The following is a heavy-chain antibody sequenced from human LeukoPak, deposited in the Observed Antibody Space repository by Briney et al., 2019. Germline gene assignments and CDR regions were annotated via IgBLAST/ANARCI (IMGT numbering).Heavy chain of an antibody. V-gene: IGHV3-15*01. J-gene: IGHJ6*03. D-gene: IGHD5-18*01. CDR2: IKSKTDGGRT. CDR1: GFTFSSYG. Sequence: GGSLRLSCAASGFTFSSYGMSWVRQAPGKGLEWVGRIKSKTDGGRTDYAAPVKGRFTISRDDSKNTLYLQMNSLKTEDTAVYYCTTGLDTAMVIRGYYYYYYMDVWGKGTTVTVSS. CDR3: TTGLDTAMVIRGYYYYYYMDV.